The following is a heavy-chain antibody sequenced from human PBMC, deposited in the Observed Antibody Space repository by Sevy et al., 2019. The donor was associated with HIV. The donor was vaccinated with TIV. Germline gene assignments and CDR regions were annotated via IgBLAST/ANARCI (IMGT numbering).Heavy chain of an antibody. J-gene: IGHJ3*02. CDR3: ARKDDSVGSFDI. CDR2: TYYRSKWYN. Sequence: SQTLSLTCAISGDSVSSNSAVWNWIRQSPSRGLEWLGRTYYRSKWYNDYTVSVKSRITINPDTSNNQFSLQLNSVTPEDTAMYYCARKDDSVGSFDIWGQGTIVTVSS. CDR1: GDSVSSNSAV. V-gene: IGHV6-1*01. D-gene: IGHD3-16*01.